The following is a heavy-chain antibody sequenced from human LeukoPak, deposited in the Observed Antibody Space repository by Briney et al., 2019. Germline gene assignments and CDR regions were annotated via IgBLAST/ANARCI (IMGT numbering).Heavy chain of an antibody. CDR2: INHRGST. CDR1: GGSFSGYY. Sequence: SETLSLTCAVYGGSFSGYYWSWIRQPPGKGLEWIGEINHRGSTNYNPSLKRRVTMSLDTSKNQFSLKLSSVTAADTAVYYCAKSLYGSGSYYNWFDPWGQGTLVTVSS. D-gene: IGHD3-10*01. CDR3: AKSLYGSGSYYNWFDP. V-gene: IGHV4-34*01. J-gene: IGHJ5*02.